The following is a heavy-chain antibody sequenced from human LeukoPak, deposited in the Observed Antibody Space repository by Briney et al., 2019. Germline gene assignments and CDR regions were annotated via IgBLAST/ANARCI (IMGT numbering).Heavy chain of an antibody. CDR3: ARDFRYSNYFDY. V-gene: IGHV3-33*01. J-gene: IGHJ4*02. D-gene: IGHD4-11*01. Sequence: GGSLRLSCAASGFTFSIYGMHWVRQAPGKGLEWVAVIWNDGSNKYYADSVKGRFTISRDNSKNTLYLQMNSLRAEDTAVYYCARDFRYSNYFDYWGQGTLVTVSS. CDR1: GFTFSIYG. CDR2: IWNDGSNK.